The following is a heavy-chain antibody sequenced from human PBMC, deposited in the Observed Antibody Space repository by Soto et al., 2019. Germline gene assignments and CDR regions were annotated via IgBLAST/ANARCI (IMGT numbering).Heavy chain of an antibody. CDR1: GYTFINYG. D-gene: IGHD2-15*01. CDR3: AKGDCSGGRCYRGFDY. CDR2: ITDYNGST. Sequence: QVQLMQPGAEVKKSGASVKVSCKASGYTFINYGIIWVRQAPGQGLEWMGWITDYNGSTKYARKFQGRVTMTTDTSTTTAYMELRSLRSDDTAVYFCAKGDCSGGRCYRGFDYWGQGTLVTVSS. J-gene: IGHJ4*02. V-gene: IGHV1-18*04.